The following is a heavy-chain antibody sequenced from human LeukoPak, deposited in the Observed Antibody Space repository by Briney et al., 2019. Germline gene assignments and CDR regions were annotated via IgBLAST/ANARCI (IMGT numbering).Heavy chain of an antibody. V-gene: IGHV3-11*03. J-gene: IGHJ3*02. CDR3: ARHSEGPVNDAFDI. CDR1: GFSSSEYY. D-gene: IGHD2-2*01. CDR2: LSSSGRYT. Sequence: GGSLRLSCAASGFSSSEYYMTWIRQAPGKGLEWVSNLSSSGRYTNYADSVRGRFTISRDNAKKSLYLQMNSLTAEDTAVYYCARHSEGPVNDAFDIWGQGTKVTVSS.